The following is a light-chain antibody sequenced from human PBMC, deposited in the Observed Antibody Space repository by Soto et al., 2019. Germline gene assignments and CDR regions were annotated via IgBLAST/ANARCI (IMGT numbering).Light chain of an antibody. V-gene: IGLV2-14*01. Sequence: QSALTQPASVSGSPGQSITISCTGTSSDVGGYGYVSWYQLHPGKAPKLMVFEVSNRPSGVSYRFSGSKSGNTASLTISELQAEDEADYFCSSYSISTAYLFGTGNKV. J-gene: IGLJ1*01. CDR2: EVS. CDR1: SSDVGGYGY. CDR3: SSYSISTAYL.